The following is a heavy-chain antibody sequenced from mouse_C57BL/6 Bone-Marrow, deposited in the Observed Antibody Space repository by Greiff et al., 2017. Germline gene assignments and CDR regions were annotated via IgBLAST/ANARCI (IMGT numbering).Heavy chain of an antibody. CDR3: ARDPLSNDYDLAGFAY. CDR1: GFTFSSYA. J-gene: IGHJ3*01. CDR2: ISDGGSYT. Sequence: EVKVVESGGGLVKPGGSLKLSCAASGFTFSSYAMSWVRPTPEKRLEWVATISDGGSYTYSPDNVKGRFTISRDNAKNNLYLQMSHLKSEDTAMYYCARDPLSNDYDLAGFAYWGQGTLVTVSA. V-gene: IGHV5-4*01. D-gene: IGHD2-4*01.